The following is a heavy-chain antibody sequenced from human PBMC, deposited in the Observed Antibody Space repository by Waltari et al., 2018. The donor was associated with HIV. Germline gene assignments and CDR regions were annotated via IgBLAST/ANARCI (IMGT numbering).Heavy chain of an antibody. J-gene: IGHJ6*02. CDR2: TYSGGST. D-gene: IGHD2-2*02. Sequence: LVESGGDLIQPGGSLRLSCAASGFTVSSNFMSWVRQAPGKGLEWVSLTYSGGSTYYANSVQGRFTVSRDISKNTLYLQMSGLRGDDTAVYYCARAVVPGRIPHYYYAMDVWGQGTTVTVSS. CDR1: GFTVSSNF. CDR3: ARAVVPGRIPHYYYAMDV. V-gene: IGHV3-53*01.